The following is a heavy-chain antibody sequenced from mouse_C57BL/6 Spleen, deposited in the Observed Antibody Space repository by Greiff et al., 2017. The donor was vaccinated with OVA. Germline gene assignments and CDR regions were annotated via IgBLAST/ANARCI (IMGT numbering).Heavy chain of an antibody. J-gene: IGHJ3*01. D-gene: IGHD4-1*01. CDR2: IYPGDGDT. CDR3: ARPLTGTFTPFAY. Sequence: QVQLKESGAELVKPGASVKISCKASGYAFSSYWMNWVKQRPGKGLEWIGQIYPGDGDTNYNGKFKGKATLTADKSSSTAYMQLSSLTSEDSAVYFCARPLTGTFTPFAYWGQGTLVTVSA. CDR1: GYAFSSYW. V-gene: IGHV1-80*01.